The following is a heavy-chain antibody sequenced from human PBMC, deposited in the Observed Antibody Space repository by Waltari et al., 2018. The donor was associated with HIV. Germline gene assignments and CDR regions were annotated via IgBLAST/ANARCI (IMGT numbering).Heavy chain of an antibody. CDR2: ISSDGSTT. Sequence: EVQLVESGGGLVQPGGSLRLSCSASGFTFRSSWMHGVRQAPGKGLVGVSCISSDGSTTNYADSVKGRLTISRDNTKNTLYLQMNSLRADDTAVYYCARENTMTYYDALDIWGQGTMVTVSS. V-gene: IGHV3-74*01. J-gene: IGHJ3*02. CDR3: ARENTMTYYDALDI. D-gene: IGHD4-17*01. CDR1: GFTFRSSW.